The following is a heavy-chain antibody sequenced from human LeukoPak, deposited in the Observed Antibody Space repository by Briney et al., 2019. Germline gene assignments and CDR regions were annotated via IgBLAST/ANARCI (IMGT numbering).Heavy chain of an antibody. D-gene: IGHD3-22*01. V-gene: IGHV3-30*04. Sequence: GGSLRLSCAASGFTFSSYAMHWVRQAPGKGLEWVAVISYDRSNKYYADSVKGRFTISRDNSKNTLYLQMNSLRAEDTAVYYCARESYYDSSGYYSFDYWGQGTLVTVSS. CDR2: ISYDRSNK. J-gene: IGHJ4*02. CDR3: ARESYYDSSGYYSFDY. CDR1: GFTFSSYA.